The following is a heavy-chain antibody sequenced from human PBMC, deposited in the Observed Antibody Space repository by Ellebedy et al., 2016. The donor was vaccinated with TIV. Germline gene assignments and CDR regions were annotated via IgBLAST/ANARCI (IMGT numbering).Heavy chain of an antibody. J-gene: IGHJ5*02. CDR3: ARAPLTYYYDSTGFNP. Sequence: ASVKVSXKASGGTFSSYAISWVRQAPGQGLEWMGIINPSGGSTSYAQKFQGRVTMTRDTSTSTVYMELSSLRSEDTAVYYCARAPLTYYYDSTGFNPWGQGTLVTVSS. CDR2: INPSGGST. V-gene: IGHV1-46*01. CDR1: GGTFSSYA. D-gene: IGHD3-22*01.